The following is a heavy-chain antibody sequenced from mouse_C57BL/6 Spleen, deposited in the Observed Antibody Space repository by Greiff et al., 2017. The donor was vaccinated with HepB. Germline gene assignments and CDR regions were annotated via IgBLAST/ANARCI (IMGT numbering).Heavy chain of an antibody. CDR3: ARGSSWGDY. CDR1: GYTFTSYW. J-gene: IGHJ2*01. CDR2: IDPSDSYT. Sequence: QVQLQQPGAELVMPGASVKLSCKASGYTFTSYWMHWVKQRPGQGLEWIGEIDPSDSYTNYNQKFKGKSTLTVDKSSSTAYMQLSSLTSEDSAVYYCARGSSWGDYWGQGTTLTVSS. V-gene: IGHV1-69*01. D-gene: IGHD1-1*01.